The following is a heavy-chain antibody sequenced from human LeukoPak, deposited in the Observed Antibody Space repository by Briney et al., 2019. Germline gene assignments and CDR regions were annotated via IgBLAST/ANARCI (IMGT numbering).Heavy chain of an antibody. J-gene: IGHJ4*02. V-gene: IGHV4-34*01. Sequence: SETLSLTCAVYGGSFSGYYWSWIRQPPGKGLEWIGEINHSGSTNYNPSPKSRVTISVDTSKNQFSLKLSSVTAADTAVYYCARLRGNYYDSSGYSRALDYWGQGTLVTVSS. CDR2: INHSGST. CDR1: GGSFSGYY. D-gene: IGHD3-22*01. CDR3: ARLRGNYYDSSGYSRALDY.